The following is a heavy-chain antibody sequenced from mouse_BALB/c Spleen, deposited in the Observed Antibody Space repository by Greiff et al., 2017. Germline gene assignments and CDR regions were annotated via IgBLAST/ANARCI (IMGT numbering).Heavy chain of an antibody. D-gene: IGHD6-1*01. CDR1: GFTFSDYY. V-gene: IGHV5-4*02. CDR2: ISDGGSYT. CDR3: ARGASYAMDY. J-gene: IGHJ4*01. Sequence: DVKLVESGGGLVKPGGSLKLSCAASGFTFSDYYMYWVRQTPEKRLEWVATISDGGSYTYYPDSVKGRFTISRDNAKNNLYLQMSSLKSEDTAMYYCARGASYAMDYWGQGTSVTVSS.